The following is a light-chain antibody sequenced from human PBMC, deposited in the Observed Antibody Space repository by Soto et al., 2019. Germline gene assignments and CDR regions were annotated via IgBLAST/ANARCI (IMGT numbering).Light chain of an antibody. Sequence: EIVLTQSPGTLSLSPGERATLSCRASQSVSSSYLAWYQRKPGQAPRLLIYDASSRATGIPDRFSGGGSGTDFTLTISRLEPEDFAVYYCQQYGSSPLTFGGGTKVDIK. J-gene: IGKJ4*01. CDR1: QSVSSSY. CDR2: DAS. CDR3: QQYGSSPLT. V-gene: IGKV3-20*01.